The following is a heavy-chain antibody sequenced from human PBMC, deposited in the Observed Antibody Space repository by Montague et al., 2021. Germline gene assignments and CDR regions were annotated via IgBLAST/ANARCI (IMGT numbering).Heavy chain of an antibody. Sequence: SETLSLTCSVSGASISDYYWSWIRQPPGKGPEWIGYIYYSRRTNYNPSLKSRVTISVDTSKNQFPLKLSSVTAADTAFYYCAVTNPYYYYGMDVWGQGTTVTVSS. CDR1: GASISDYY. J-gene: IGHJ6*02. CDR2: IYYSRRT. CDR3: AVTNPYYYYGMDV. D-gene: IGHD1-14*01. V-gene: IGHV4-59*01.